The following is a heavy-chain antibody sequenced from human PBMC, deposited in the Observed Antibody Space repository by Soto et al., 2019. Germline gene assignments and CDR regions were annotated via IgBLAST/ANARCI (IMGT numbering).Heavy chain of an antibody. V-gene: IGHV4-31*03. D-gene: IGHD5-18*01. Sequence: QVQLQESGPGLVKPSQTLSLTCTVSGGSISSGGYYWSWIRQHPGKSLEWIGYIYYSGSTYYNPSLTRRVTISVDTSKNQFSLKLSSVTAADTAVYYCARSGYSYGPNPLLYWGQGTLVTVSS. J-gene: IGHJ4*02. CDR2: IYYSGST. CDR1: GGSISSGGYY. CDR3: ARSGYSYGPNPLLY.